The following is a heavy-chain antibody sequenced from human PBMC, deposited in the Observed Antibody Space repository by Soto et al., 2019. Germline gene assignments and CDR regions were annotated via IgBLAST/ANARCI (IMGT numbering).Heavy chain of an antibody. CDR1: GFPFPDHA. D-gene: IGHD1-26*01. J-gene: IGHJ4*02. CDR3: SGHVGFSAQ. CDR2: ISGTTYGGTA. Sequence: GGSLRLSCSASGFPFPDHAVSWFRQAPGKGPEWVSLISGTTYGGTAEYAASVTARFTVSREDSKRLVYLQMNRLKTEDTAVYYCSGHVGFSAQWGPGTLVNVSS. V-gene: IGHV3-49*03.